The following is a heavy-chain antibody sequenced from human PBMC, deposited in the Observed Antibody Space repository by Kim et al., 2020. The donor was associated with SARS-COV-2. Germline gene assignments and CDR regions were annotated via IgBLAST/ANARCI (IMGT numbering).Heavy chain of an antibody. V-gene: IGHV3-15*01. CDR3: TTSTWGGAVVNLGSY. J-gene: IGHJ4*02. CDR1: GFAFYNAW. Sequence: GGSLRLSCAASGFAFYNAWMIWVRQAPGKGLEWVGRIKSKSDGGATDYAAPVEGRFTISRDDSQNTLYLQLSSLKTEDTAVYYCTTSTWGGAVVNLGSYWGQGTLVTVSS. CDR2: IKSKSDGGAT. D-gene: IGHD3-16*02.